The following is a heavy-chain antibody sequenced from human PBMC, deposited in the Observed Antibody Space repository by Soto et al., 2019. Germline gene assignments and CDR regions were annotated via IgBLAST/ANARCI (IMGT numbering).Heavy chain of an antibody. V-gene: IGHV3-23*01. CDR3: AKKVNSGPGSQYFDY. CDR2: FRTGGDDGTT. J-gene: IGHJ4*02. Sequence: GGSLRLSCAASGFTFSSYSMSWVRRAPGKGLEWVSGFRTGGDDGTTYYADSVKGRFTISRDNSKNTLFLQMNSLRAEDTAIYYCAKKVNSGPGSQYFDYWGQGTLVTVSS. D-gene: IGHD3-10*01. CDR1: GFTFSSYS.